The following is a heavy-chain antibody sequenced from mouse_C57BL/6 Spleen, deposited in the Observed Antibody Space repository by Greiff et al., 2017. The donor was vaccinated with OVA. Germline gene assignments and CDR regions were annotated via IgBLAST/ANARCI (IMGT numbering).Heavy chain of an antibody. D-gene: IGHD1-1*01. CDR1: GFSLTSYG. CDR2: IWSGGST. V-gene: IGHV2-2*01. CDR3: ARDIYGSSYYAMDY. Sequence: VQLQESGPGLVQPSQSLSITCTVSGFSLTSYGVHWVRQSPGKGLEWLGVIWSGGSTDYNAAFISRLSISKNNSKSQVFLEINSLQADDTAIYYCARDIYGSSYYAMDYWGQGTSVTVSS. J-gene: IGHJ4*01.